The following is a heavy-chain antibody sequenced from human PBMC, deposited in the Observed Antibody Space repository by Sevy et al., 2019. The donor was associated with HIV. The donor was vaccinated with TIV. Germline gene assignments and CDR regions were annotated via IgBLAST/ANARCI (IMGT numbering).Heavy chain of an antibody. D-gene: IGHD4-17*01. CDR2: IRSKANSYAT. CDR3: TRGMRKVTIGWGNYYYYYGMDV. V-gene: IGHV3-73*01. J-gene: IGHJ6*02. Sequence: GGSLRLSCAASGFTFSGSAMHWVRQASGKGLEWIGRIRSKANSYATAYAASVKGRFTISRDDSKNTAYLQMNSLKTDDTAVYYCTRGMRKVTIGWGNYYYYYGMDVWGQGTTVTVSS. CDR1: GFTFSGSA.